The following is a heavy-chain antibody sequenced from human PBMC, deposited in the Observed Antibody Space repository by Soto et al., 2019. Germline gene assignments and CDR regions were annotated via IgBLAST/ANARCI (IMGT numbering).Heavy chain of an antibody. CDR2: INHSGST. CDR3: ARHYDYGDYVY. J-gene: IGHJ4*02. D-gene: IGHD4-17*01. CDR1: GGSFSGYY. Sequence: SETLSLTCAVYGGSFSGYYWTWIRQPPGTGLEWIGEINHSGSTYYNPSLKSRVTISVDTSKNQFSLKLSSVTAADTAVYYCARHYDYGDYVYWGQGTLVTVS. V-gene: IGHV4-34*01.